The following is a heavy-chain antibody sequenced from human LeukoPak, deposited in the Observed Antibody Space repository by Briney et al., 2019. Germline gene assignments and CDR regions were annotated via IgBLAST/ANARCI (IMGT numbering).Heavy chain of an antibody. D-gene: IGHD2-2*01. CDR1: GYSFTSYW. CDR2: IDPSDSYT. CDR3: ARLPATRVVPAAIYDY. V-gene: IGHV5-10-1*01. J-gene: IGHJ4*02. Sequence: GESLRISCRGSGYSFTSYWISWVRQMPGKGLEWMGRIDPSDSYTNYSPSFQGHVTISADKSISTAYLQWSSLKASDTAMYYCARLPATRVVPAAIYDYWGQGTLVTASS.